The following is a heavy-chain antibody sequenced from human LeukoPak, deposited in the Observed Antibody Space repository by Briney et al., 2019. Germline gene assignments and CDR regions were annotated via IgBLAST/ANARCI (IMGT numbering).Heavy chain of an antibody. CDR2: IYPGESDT. V-gene: IGHV5-51*01. CDR3: ARLSSSWFADY. CDR1: GYSFTTYW. J-gene: IGHJ4*02. D-gene: IGHD6-13*01. Sequence: RESLKSSCKGSGYSFTTYWIGWVRQMPGKGLEWMGIIYPGESDTRYSPSFQGQVTISADKSINTAYLQWSSLKASDTAMFYCARLSSSWFADYWGQGTLVTVSS.